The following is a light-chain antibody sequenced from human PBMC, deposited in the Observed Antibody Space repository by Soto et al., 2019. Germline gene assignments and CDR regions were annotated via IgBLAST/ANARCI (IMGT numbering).Light chain of an antibody. CDR3: QQYYTYWHM. CDR2: KAF. J-gene: IGKJ1*01. V-gene: IGKV1-5*03. Sequence: DIQVTQSPSKLYASVGDRVTITCRASQSFSSWLAWYQQKPGKAPKLLIYKAFNLQSGVSSRFSGNGSGTEFTLTISSLQPDDFATYYCQQYYTYWHMFGQGTKVDIK. CDR1: QSFSSW.